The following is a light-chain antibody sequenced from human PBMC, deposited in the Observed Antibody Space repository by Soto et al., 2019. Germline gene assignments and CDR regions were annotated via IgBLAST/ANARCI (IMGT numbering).Light chain of an antibody. CDR1: QSVGSL. V-gene: IGKV3-11*01. J-gene: IGKJ3*01. Sequence: EIVMTQSPATLSLSPGERATLSCRASQSVGSLVAWYQQRPGQAPRLLIYDASNRATAIPSRFSGSGSGTDFTLTISSLEPEDFGAYYCQQRYMWPPTFGPGTKVDI. CDR3: QQRYMWPPT. CDR2: DAS.